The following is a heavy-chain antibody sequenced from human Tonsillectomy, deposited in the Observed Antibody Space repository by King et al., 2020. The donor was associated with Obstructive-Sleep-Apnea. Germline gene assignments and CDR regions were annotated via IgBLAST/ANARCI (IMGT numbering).Heavy chain of an antibody. CDR3: AKDCFVGVTPSYWYFDL. J-gene: IGHJ2*01. Sequence: VQLVESGGGVVQPGGSLRLSCAASGFTFGSYGIHWVRQAPGKGLEWVAFIRYDGSNKYYADSVKGRFTISRDNSKNTLYRQMNSLRAEDTAVYYCAKDCFVGVTPSYWYFDLWGRGTLVTVSS. V-gene: IGHV3-30*02. CDR2: IRYDGSNK. CDR1: GFTFGSYG. D-gene: IGHD2-21*02.